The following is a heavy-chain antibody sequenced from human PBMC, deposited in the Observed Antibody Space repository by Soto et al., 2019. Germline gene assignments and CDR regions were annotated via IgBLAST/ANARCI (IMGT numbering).Heavy chain of an antibody. V-gene: IGHV3-48*01. D-gene: IGHD3-10*01. CDR3: ARGLGGFGELLYFDY. CDR1: GLSLFRRCG. J-gene: IGHJ4*02. CDR2: ISSSSDFV. Sequence: GGSLRLSCAAAGLSLFRRCGMNWVRQRPGKGLEWIAYISSSSDFVYYSDSVQGRFAISRDNANNSVFLQMNSLKADDTAVYYCARGLGGFGELLYFDYWGLGALVTVSS.